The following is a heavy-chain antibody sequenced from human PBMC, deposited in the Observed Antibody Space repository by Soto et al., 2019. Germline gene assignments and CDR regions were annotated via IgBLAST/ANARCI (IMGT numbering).Heavy chain of an antibody. J-gene: IGHJ6*02. Sequence: PVGSLRLACASSVFTFSSYWMHCVRQAPGKWLVWVSSINTDGSGTTYADSVKGRFTISRDNANNTYLQMNTLRAEDTAVYYCARGACFRTSCFVMEVLGQGTTVIVS. CDR1: VFTFSSYW. CDR3: ARGACFRTSCFVMEV. D-gene: IGHD2-2*01. CDR2: INTDGSGT. V-gene: IGHV3-74*01.